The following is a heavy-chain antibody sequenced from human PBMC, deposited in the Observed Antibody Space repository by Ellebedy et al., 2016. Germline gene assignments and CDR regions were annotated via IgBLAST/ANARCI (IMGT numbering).Heavy chain of an antibody. CDR1: GFTFSNAW. J-gene: IGHJ4*02. CDR2: IQSKTDGGTT. D-gene: IGHD3-10*01. Sequence: GESLKISCAASGFTFSNAWMSWVRQAPGKRLEWVGRIQSKTDGGTTDYAAPVKGRFTISRDDSKNTLYLQMNSLKSDDTAVYYCTTYDSGSFGYWGQGTLVTVSS. V-gene: IGHV3-15*01. CDR3: TTYDSGSFGY.